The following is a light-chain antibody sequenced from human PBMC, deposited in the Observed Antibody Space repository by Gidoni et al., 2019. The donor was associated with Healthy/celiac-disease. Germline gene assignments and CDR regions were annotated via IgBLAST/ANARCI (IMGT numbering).Light chain of an antibody. V-gene: IGKV2-28*01. CDR3: MQALQTPRLT. J-gene: IGKJ4*01. Sequence: DIVMTQSPLSLPVTPGEPASIACRSSQSLLHSNGYNYLDWYLQKPVQSPQLLIYLGSNRASGVPDRFSCSGSGTDFTLKISRVEAEDVGVYYCMQALQTPRLTFGGGTKVEIK. CDR1: QSLLHSNGYNY. CDR2: LGS.